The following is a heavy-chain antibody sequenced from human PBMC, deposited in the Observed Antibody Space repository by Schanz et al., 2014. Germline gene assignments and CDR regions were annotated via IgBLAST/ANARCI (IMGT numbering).Heavy chain of an antibody. V-gene: IGHV3-11*05. D-gene: IGHD3-10*01. J-gene: IGHJ3*02. CDR3: AKGRFGELSAFDI. CDR2: INTGSNYI. CDR1: GFSFSDYY. Sequence: QVHLLESGGGLVEPGGSLRLSCAASGFSFSDYYMSWIRQAPGKGLEWISFINTGSNYINYADSVKGRCTISRDNSKNSLYLQMNSLRAEDTAVYYCAKGRFGELSAFDIWGQGTMVTVSS.